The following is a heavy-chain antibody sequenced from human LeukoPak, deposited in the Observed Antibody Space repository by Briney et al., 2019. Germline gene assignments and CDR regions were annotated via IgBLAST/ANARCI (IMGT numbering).Heavy chain of an antibody. V-gene: IGHV4-59*12. Sequence: PSETLSLTCTVSGGSISSYYWSWIRQPPGKGLEWIGYIYYSGSTNYNPSLKSRVTISVDTSKNQFSLKLSSVTAADTAVYYCASYRTGTTHWGQGTLVTVSS. J-gene: IGHJ4*02. CDR3: ASYRTGTTH. CDR2: IYYSGST. CDR1: GGSISSYY. D-gene: IGHD1-1*01.